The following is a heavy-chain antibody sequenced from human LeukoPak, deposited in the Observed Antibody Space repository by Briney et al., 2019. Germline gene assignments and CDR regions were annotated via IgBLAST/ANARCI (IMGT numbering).Heavy chain of an antibody. J-gene: IGHJ4*02. CDR3: ARGGNTYLLPFDY. CDR1: GLTLSSYE. CDR2: ISSSGSTI. D-gene: IGHD1/OR15-1a*01. V-gene: IGHV3-48*03. Sequence: GGSLRLSCAASGLTLSSYEMNWVRQAPGKGLEWVSYISSSGSTIYYADSVKGRFTISRDNAKNSLYLQLNSLRAEDTAVYYCARGGNTYLLPFDYWGQGTLVTVSS.